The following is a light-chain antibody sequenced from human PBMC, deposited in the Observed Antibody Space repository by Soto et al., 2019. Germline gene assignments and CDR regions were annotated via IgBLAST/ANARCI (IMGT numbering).Light chain of an antibody. CDR2: GNS. J-gene: IGLJ2*01. V-gene: IGLV1-40*01. Sequence: QSVLTQPPSVSGAPGQRVTISCTGSSSNIGAGYDVHWYQQLPGTAPKLLIYGNSHRPSGVPDRFSGSKSGTSASLAITGLRSEDEADYYCQSYDSSLSVVVFGGGTKLTVL. CDR3: QSYDSSLSVVV. CDR1: SSNIGAGYD.